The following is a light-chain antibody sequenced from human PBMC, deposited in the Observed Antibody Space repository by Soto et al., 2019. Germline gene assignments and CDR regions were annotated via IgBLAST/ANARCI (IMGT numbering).Light chain of an antibody. J-gene: IGKJ2*01. Sequence: DIQMTQSPSTLSASVGDRVTITCRASQSISSGLAWYQQKPGKAPKLLIYKASSLESWVPSRFSGSGSGTEFTLTISSLQHDDFATYYCQQYNSYLYTFGQGTKLEIK. CDR2: KAS. CDR3: QQYNSYLYT. CDR1: QSISSG. V-gene: IGKV1-5*03.